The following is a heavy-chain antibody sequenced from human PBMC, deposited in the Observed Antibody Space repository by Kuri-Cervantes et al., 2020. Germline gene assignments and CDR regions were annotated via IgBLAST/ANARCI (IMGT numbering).Heavy chain of an antibody. CDR1: GFTFSSYS. D-gene: IGHD6-19*01. J-gene: IGHJ4*02. CDR3: AKGDPTQWLVRLDY. Sequence: GESLKISCAASGFTFSSYSMNWVRQAPGKGLEWVSSISSSSSYIYYADSVKGRFTISRDNAKNSLYLQMNSLRAEDTAVYYCAKGDPTQWLVRLDYWGQGTLVTDSS. CDR2: ISSSSSYI. V-gene: IGHV3-21*01.